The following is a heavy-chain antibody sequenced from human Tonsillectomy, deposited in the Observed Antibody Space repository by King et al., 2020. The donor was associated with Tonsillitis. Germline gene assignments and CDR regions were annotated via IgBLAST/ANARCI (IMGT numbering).Heavy chain of an antibody. V-gene: IGHV4-39*01. Sequence: QLQESGPGLVKPSETLSLTCTVSGGSITSSSYYWGWIRPPPGKGLEWIGTIYYSGSTYYNPSLKSRVTISIDTSQNQFSLKLSSVTAADTAVYYCARHPTIFDFEYYFDYWGQGTLVTVSS. CDR3: ARHPTIFDFEYYFDY. J-gene: IGHJ4*02. CDR1: GGSITSSSYY. CDR2: IYYSGST. D-gene: IGHD3-3*01.